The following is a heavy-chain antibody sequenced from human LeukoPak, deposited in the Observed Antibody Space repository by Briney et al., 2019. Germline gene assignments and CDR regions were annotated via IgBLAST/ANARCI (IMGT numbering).Heavy chain of an antibody. CDR1: GYTFTGYY. CDR3: ASGDYDILTGRPWGFAY. J-gene: IGHJ4*02. V-gene: IGHV1-2*06. D-gene: IGHD3-9*01. CDR2: INPNSGGT. Sequence: ASVKVSCKASGYTFTGYYMHWVRQAPGQGLEWMGRINPNSGGTNYAQKFQGRVTMTRDTSISTAYMELSRLRSDDTAVYYCASGDYDILTGRPWGFAYWGQGTLVTVSS.